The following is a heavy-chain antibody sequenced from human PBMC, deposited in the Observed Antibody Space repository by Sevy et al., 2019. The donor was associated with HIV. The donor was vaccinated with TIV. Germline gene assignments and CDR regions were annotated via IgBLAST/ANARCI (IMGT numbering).Heavy chain of an antibody. V-gene: IGHV3-23*01. Sequence: GGSLRLSCAASGFTLSSYVMSWVRQAPGKGLECISIISGSGGSTYYADSVKGRFTISRDNSKNTLYLQMNSLRVENTAVYYCAKQPDESGVDQFDYWGQGTLVTVSS. D-gene: IGHD3-3*01. CDR2: ISGSGGST. CDR1: GFTLSSYV. J-gene: IGHJ4*02. CDR3: AKQPDESGVDQFDY.